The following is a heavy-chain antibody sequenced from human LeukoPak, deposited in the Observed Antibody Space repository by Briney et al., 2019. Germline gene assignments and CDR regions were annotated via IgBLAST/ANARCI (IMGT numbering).Heavy chain of an antibody. J-gene: IGHJ4*02. CDR1: GGSFSGYY. V-gene: IGHV4-34*01. Sequence: PSETLSLTCAVYGGSFSGYYWSWIRQPPGKGLEWIGEINHSGSTNYNPSLKSRLIISVDKSKNQFSLKLSSVTAADTAVYYCARQSGDDSGYGLGYYFDYWGQGTLVTVSS. CDR3: ARQSGDDSGYGLGYYFDY. D-gene: IGHD3-3*01. CDR2: INHSGST.